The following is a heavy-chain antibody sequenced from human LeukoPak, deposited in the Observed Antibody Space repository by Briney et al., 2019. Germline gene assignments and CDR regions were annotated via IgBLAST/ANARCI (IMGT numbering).Heavy chain of an antibody. Sequence: ASVKVSCKASGHTFTSYGISWVRQAPGQGLEWMGWISAYNGNTNYAQKLQGRVTMTTDTSTSTAYMELRSLRSDDTAVYYCASMESSGWSNGEDAFDIWGQGTMVTVSS. CDR3: ASMESSGWSNGEDAFDI. V-gene: IGHV1-18*01. J-gene: IGHJ3*02. CDR2: ISAYNGNT. D-gene: IGHD6-19*01. CDR1: GHTFTSYG.